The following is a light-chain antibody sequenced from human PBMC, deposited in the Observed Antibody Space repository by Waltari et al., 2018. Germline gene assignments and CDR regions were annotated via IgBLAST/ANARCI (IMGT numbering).Light chain of an antibody. V-gene: IGKV3-11*01. CDR2: DAS. CDR3: QQRSNWVFT. J-gene: IGKJ3*01. CDR1: QSVTSY. Sequence: EIVLTQSPATLSLSPGERATLSCRASQSVTSYLAWYQQKPGQAPRLLIYDASNRATGIPARFSGSVSGTDFTLTISTLEPEDFAVDYCQQRSNWVFTFGPGTKVDIK.